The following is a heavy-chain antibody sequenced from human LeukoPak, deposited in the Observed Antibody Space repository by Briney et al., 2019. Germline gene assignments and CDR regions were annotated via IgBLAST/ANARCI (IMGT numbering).Heavy chain of an antibody. CDR1: GYTFTSYG. J-gene: IGHJ6*02. CDR2: ISAYNGNT. CDR3: ARDRPGGLGEVPYYYYGMDV. Sequence: ASVKVSCKASGYTFTSYGISWVRQAPGQGLEWMGWISAYNGNTNYAQKLQGRVTMTTDTSTSTAYMELRSLRSDDTAVYYCARDRPGGLGEVPYYYYGMDVWGQGTTVTVSS. V-gene: IGHV1-18*01. D-gene: IGHD3-10*01.